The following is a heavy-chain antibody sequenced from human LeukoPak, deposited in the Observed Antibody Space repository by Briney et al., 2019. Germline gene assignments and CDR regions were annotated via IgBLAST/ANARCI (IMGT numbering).Heavy chain of an antibody. CDR1: GFTFHHYS. CDR2: ISWDGGIT. CDR3: AKDSNTGGYSFGS. J-gene: IGHJ4*02. D-gene: IGHD5-12*01. Sequence: PGGSLRLSCAASGFTFHHYSMHWVRQPPGKGLEWVSLISWDGGITYYADSVRGRFTISRDNSKNSLSLEMNSLRTDDTALYYCAKDSNTGGYSFGSWGQGTLVTVTS. V-gene: IGHV3-43*01.